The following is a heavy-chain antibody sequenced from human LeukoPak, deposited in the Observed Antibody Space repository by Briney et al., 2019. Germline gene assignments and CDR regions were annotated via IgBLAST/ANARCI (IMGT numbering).Heavy chain of an antibody. Sequence: GASVKVSCKASGGTFSSYAISWVRQAPGQGLEWMGWISAYNGNTNYAQKLQGRVTMTTDTSTSTAYMELRSLRSDDTAVYYCARDDRSSSDYYGMDVWGQGTTVTVSS. CDR1: GGTFSSYA. J-gene: IGHJ6*02. CDR3: ARDDRSSSDYYGMDV. V-gene: IGHV1-18*01. CDR2: ISAYNGNT. D-gene: IGHD6-6*01.